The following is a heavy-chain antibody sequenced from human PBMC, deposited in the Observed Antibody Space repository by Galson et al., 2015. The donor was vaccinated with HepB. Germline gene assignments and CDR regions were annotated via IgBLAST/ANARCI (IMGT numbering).Heavy chain of an antibody. V-gene: IGHV3-7*01. J-gene: IGHJ4*02. CDR2: IKKDGSEK. Sequence: SLRLSCAASGFTFTSYWMSWVRQAPGKGLEWVASIKKDGSEKYYVDSVKGRFTISRDNAKSSLYLQMNSLRGEDTAVYYCVPAHAGRFDHWGQGTLVTVSS. CDR3: VPAHAGRFDH. CDR1: GFTFTSYW.